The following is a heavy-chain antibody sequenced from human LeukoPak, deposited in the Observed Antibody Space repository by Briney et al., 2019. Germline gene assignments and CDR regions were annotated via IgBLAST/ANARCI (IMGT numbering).Heavy chain of an antibody. J-gene: IGHJ2*01. CDR3: ARHVLSGYLNYWYFDL. D-gene: IGHD3-3*01. V-gene: IGHV4-39*01. CDR1: GGSISSSSYY. Sequence: PSETLSLSCTASGGSISSSSYYWGWIPQPPGKGLEWIGSIYYSGSTYYSPSLKSRVTISVDTSKNQVSLKLSSVTAADTSVYYCARHVLSGYLNYWYFDLWGRGTLVTVSS. CDR2: IYYSGST.